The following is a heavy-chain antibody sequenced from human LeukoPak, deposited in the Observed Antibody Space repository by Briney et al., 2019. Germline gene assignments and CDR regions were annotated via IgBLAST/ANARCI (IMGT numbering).Heavy chain of an antibody. CDR2: ISYNSDTI. CDR3: AKDYCGGDCYSGWYFDL. J-gene: IGHJ2*01. CDR1: GFTFDDYA. V-gene: IGHV3-9*01. Sequence: GGSLRLSCAASGFTFDDYAMHWVRQAPGKGLEWVSGISYNSDTIAYADSVKGRFTISRDNAKNSLYLQMNSLRAEDTASYYCAKDYCGGDCYSGWYFDLWGRGTLVTVSS. D-gene: IGHD2-21*02.